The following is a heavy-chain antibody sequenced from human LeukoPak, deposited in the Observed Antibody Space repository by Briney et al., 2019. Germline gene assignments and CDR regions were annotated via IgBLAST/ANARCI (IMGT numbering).Heavy chain of an antibody. CDR1: GYTFSSYA. CDR2: ISAYNGNA. J-gene: IGHJ4*02. D-gene: IGHD1-7*01. CDR3: ARAGFYPPTGTTHMDY. Sequence: ASVRLSCKASGYTFSSYAITWVRQAPGQGLQWMGWISAYNGNAKSAQNVQGRVTMTTDTSMSTAYLDLRSLTSDDTAVYYCARAGFYPPTGTTHMDYWGQGTLVTVSS. V-gene: IGHV1-18*01.